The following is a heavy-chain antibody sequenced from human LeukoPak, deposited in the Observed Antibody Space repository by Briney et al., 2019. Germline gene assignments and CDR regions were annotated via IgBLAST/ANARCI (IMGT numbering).Heavy chain of an antibody. CDR3: ARAQSYAYGFDY. CDR2: IHHSGST. CDR1: GYSISSGYY. J-gene: IGHJ4*02. D-gene: IGHD1-26*01. Sequence: PSETLSLTCTVSGYSISSGYYWGWSRPPPGKGLEWIGSIHHSGSTYYNPALKSRVTISVDTSKTQFSLNLRSVTAADTAMYYCARAQSYAYGFDYWGQGTLVTVSS. V-gene: IGHV4-38-2*02.